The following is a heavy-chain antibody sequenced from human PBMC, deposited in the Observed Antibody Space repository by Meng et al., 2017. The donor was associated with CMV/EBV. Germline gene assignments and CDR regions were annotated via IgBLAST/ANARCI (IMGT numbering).Heavy chain of an antibody. Sequence: SGPTLVKPTQTLTLTCTFSGFSLSTSGVGVGWVRQPPGKALEWLALIYWNDDKRYSPSLKSRLTITKDTSKNQVVLTMTNMDPVDTATYYCAHSWYGFGPNWFDPWGQGTLVTVSS. V-gene: IGHV2-5*01. J-gene: IGHJ5*02. D-gene: IGHD3/OR15-3a*01. CDR1: GFSLSTSGVG. CDR3: AHSWYGFGPNWFDP. CDR2: IYWNDDK.